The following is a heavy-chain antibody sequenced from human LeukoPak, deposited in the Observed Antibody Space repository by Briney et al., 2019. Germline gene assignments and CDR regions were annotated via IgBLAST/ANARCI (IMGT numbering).Heavy chain of an antibody. D-gene: IGHD5-18*01. V-gene: IGHV4-59*01. CDR3: ARYSYGSGLGY. CDR2: IYYSGST. CDR1: GGSISSYY. Sequence: SETLSLTCTVSGGSISSYYWSWIRQPPGKGLEWIGYIYYSGSTNYNPSLKSRVTISVDTSKNQFSLKLSSVTAADTAVYYCARYSYGSGLGYWGQGTLVTVSS. J-gene: IGHJ4*02.